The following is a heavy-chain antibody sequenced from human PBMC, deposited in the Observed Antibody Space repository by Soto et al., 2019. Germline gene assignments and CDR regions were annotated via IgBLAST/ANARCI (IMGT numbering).Heavy chain of an antibody. CDR3: ARQQFATSPLDV. CDR2: IYYTGTT. D-gene: IGHD3-16*01. V-gene: IGHV4-39*01. J-gene: IGHJ6*02. Sequence: QLQLMESGPGLVKPSETLSLTCTVSGGSIRSSSYYWVWIRQPPGKGQEWIGNIYYTGTTNQKPSRKSRVDISVDTSKNPLSLNLTSVTATDTAVYYCARQQFATSPLDVWGQGTPVIVSS. CDR1: GGSIRSSSYY.